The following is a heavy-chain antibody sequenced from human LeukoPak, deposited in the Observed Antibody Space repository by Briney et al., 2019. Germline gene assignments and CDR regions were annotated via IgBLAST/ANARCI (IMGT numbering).Heavy chain of an antibody. J-gene: IGHJ4*02. CDR3: ARGHCSGGSCPIYYFDY. CDR1: GGSFSGYY. D-gene: IGHD2-15*01. V-gene: IGHV4-34*01. CDR2: INHSGST. Sequence: SETLSLTCAVYGGSFSGYYWSWIRQPPGKGLEWIGEINHSGSTNYNPSLKSRVTISVDRSKNQFSLKLSSVTAADTAVYYCARGHCSGGSCPIYYFDYWGQGTLVTVSS.